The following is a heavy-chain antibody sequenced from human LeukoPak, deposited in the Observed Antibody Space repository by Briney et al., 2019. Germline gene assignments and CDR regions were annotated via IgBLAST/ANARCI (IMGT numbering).Heavy chain of an antibody. D-gene: IGHD3-22*01. V-gene: IGHV3-49*03. Sequence: PGRSLRLSCTASGFSSGDYAMSWFRQAPGKGLEWVGFIRSKAYGGTAEYAASVNGRFTISRDDSKNIAYLQMNSLRTEDTAVYYCSRVPVRTVTLFIVVRGQDVFDIWGQGTLVTVSS. J-gene: IGHJ3*02. CDR3: SRVPVRTVTLFIVVRGQDVFDI. CDR2: IRSKAYGGTA. CDR1: GFSSGDYA.